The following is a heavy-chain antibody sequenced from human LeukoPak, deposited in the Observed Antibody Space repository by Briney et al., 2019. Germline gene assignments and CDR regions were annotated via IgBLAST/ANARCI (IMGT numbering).Heavy chain of an antibody. V-gene: IGHV3-7*01. CDR2: IKQDGSEK. CDR3: ATYKYGSGSLSYFFEY. D-gene: IGHD3-10*01. J-gene: IGHJ4*02. Sequence: GGSLRLSCAASGFTFSSYWMTWVRQPPGKGLEWVANIKQDGSEKYYVDSVKGRFTISRDNAKNSLYLQMNSLRAEDTAVYYCATYKYGSGSLSYFFEYWGQGTLVTVSS. CDR1: GFTFSSYW.